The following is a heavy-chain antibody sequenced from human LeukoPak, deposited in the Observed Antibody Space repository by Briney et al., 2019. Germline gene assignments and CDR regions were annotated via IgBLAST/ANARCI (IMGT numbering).Heavy chain of an antibody. CDR2: ISVYNGNT. D-gene: IGHD6-19*01. V-gene: IGHV1-18*01. CDR3: ARDSPGYSSGWYLDY. CDR1: GFTFSSSG. J-gene: IGHJ4*02. Sequence: ASVTVSFNASGFTFSSSGISWVRQAPGQGLEWMAWISVYNGNTNYAQNLQDRVTMTTDTSTNTAYMELRSLRSDDTAVYYCARDSPGYSSGWYLDYWGQGTLVTVSS.